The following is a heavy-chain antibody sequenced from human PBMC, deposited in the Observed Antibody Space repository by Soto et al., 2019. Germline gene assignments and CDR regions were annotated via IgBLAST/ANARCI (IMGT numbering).Heavy chain of an antibody. D-gene: IGHD3-22*01. Sequence: QVQLVQSGAEVKKPGSSVKVSCKASGDTFSSYAINWVRQAPGQGIEWMGGIIPMFGTANYAQKFNGRVTITAGESTSTVYMELSSLRSEDTAVYYCARVGPAHYYDSSGYYSPLDYWGQGTLVTVSS. CDR2: IIPMFGTA. V-gene: IGHV1-69*01. J-gene: IGHJ4*02. CDR1: GDTFSSYA. CDR3: ARVGPAHYYDSSGYYSPLDY.